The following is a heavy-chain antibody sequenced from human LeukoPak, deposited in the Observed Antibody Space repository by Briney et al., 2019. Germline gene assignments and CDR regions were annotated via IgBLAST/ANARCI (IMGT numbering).Heavy chain of an antibody. V-gene: IGHV3-23*01. J-gene: IGHJ6*03. D-gene: IGHD6-13*01. CDR3: AKSGTSLNYYYYYMDV. Sequence: GGSLRLSCAASGFTFSSYAMSWVRQAPGKGLEWVSAISSSGDSTYSADSVKGRFTISRDNSKNTLYLQMNSLRVEDTAVYYCAKSGTSLNYYYYYMDVWGKGTTVTVSS. CDR1: GFTFSSYA. CDR2: ISSSGDST.